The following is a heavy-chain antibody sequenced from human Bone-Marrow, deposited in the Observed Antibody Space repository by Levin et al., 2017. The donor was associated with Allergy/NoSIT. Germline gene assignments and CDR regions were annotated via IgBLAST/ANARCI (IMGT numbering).Heavy chain of an antibody. J-gene: IGHJ4*02. Sequence: PGGSLRLSCAASGFTFSSYAMHWVRQAPGKGLEWVAVISYDGSNKYYADSVKGRFTISRDNSKNTLYLQMNSLRAEDTAVYYCARDLSSSWYYFDYWGQGTLVTVSS. CDR3: ARDLSSSWYYFDY. V-gene: IGHV3-30-3*01. CDR2: ISYDGSNK. D-gene: IGHD6-13*01. CDR1: GFTFSSYA.